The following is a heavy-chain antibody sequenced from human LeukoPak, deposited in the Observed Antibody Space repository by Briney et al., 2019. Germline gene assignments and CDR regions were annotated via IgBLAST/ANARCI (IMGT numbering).Heavy chain of an antibody. Sequence: SETLSLTCTVSGGSISSYYWSWIRQPPGKGLEWIGYIYYSGSTNYNPSLKSRVTISVDTSKNQFSLKLSSVTAADTAVYYCARDMTTGGDFDYWGQGTLVTVSS. CDR1: GGSISSYY. J-gene: IGHJ4*02. CDR3: ARDMTTGGDFDY. D-gene: IGHD4-11*01. CDR2: IYYSGST. V-gene: IGHV4-59*01.